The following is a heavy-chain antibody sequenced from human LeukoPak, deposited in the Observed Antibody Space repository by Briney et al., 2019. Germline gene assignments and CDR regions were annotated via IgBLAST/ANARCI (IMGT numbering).Heavy chain of an antibody. Sequence: GGSLRLSCAASGFTFSTYSMNWVRQSPGKGLECVSYIISITSSIYYADSLKGRFTISRDNAKNSLYLQMNRLRAEDTAVYYCAKGNRRFGVTSVLSREKWFDPWGQGTLVTVSS. CDR3: AKGNRRFGVTSVLSREKWFDP. CDR2: IISITSSI. J-gene: IGHJ5*02. V-gene: IGHV3-48*01. CDR1: GFTFSTYS. D-gene: IGHD3-10*01.